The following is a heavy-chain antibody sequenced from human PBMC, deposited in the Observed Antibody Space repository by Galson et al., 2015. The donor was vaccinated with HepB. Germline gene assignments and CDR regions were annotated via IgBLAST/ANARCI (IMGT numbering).Heavy chain of an antibody. D-gene: IGHD3-3*01. CDR1: RFTFSTYV. J-gene: IGHJ4*02. Sequence: SLRLSCAVSRFTFSTYVIHWVRQAPGKGLDWVAVISSDGNRKSYAASVKGRFAISRDDSQNTVYLHMNSLRPEDTALYYCATADYFWGDVRDFWGQGTLVTVSS. CDR2: ISSDGNRK. V-gene: IGHV3-30*09. CDR3: ATADYFWGDVRDF.